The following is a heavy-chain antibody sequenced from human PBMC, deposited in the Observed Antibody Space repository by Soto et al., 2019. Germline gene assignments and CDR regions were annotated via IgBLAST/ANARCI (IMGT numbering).Heavy chain of an antibody. CDR1: GASITRGVYS. CDR2: IYYSGST. V-gene: IGHV4-31*03. J-gene: IGHJ4*02. CDR3: ARSVAVPGAHIDY. D-gene: IGHD6-19*01. Sequence: PSETLSLTCPVSGASITRGVYSWSWFGKHPGKGLEWIGYIYYSGSTYYNPSLKSRVTISVDTSKNQLPLKLSSVTAADTAVYFCARSVAVPGAHIDYWGQGTQVTVSS.